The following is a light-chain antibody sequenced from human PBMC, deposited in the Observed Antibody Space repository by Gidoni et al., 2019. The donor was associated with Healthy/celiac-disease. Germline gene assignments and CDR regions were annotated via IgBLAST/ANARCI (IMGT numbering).Light chain of an antibody. Sequence: EIVLTQSPATLSLSPGERATRSCRASQSVSSYLAWYQQKPGQAPRLLIYDASNRATGIPARFSGSGSGTDFTLTISSLEHEDFAVYYCQQRSNWPPTFGQGTKLEIK. V-gene: IGKV3-11*01. CDR3: QQRSNWPPT. CDR2: DAS. CDR1: QSVSSY. J-gene: IGKJ2*01.